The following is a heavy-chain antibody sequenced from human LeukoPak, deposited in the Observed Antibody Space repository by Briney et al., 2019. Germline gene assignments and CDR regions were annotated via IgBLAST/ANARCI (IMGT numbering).Heavy chain of an antibody. CDR1: GGTFSSYG. Sequence: ASVKVSCKASGGTFSSYGISWVRQAPGQGLEWMGWISAYNGNTNYAQKLQGRVTMTTDTSTSTAYMELRSLRSDDTAVYYCARHPRENFFDYWGQGTLVTVSS. CDR3: ARHPRENFFDY. V-gene: IGHV1-18*01. CDR2: ISAYNGNT. J-gene: IGHJ4*02. D-gene: IGHD1-26*01.